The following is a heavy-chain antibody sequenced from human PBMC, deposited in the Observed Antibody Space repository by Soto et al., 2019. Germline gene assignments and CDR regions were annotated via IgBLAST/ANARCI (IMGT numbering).Heavy chain of an antibody. D-gene: IGHD3-3*01. J-gene: IGHJ6*01. CDR3: AKDTTYYDFWSGHYGMEV. CDR2: ISWNSGSI. Sequence: PGGSLRLSCAASGFTFDDYAMHCVRQSPGKCLEWVSGISWNSGSIGYADSVKGRFTISRDNAKNSLYLQMNSLRAEDTALYYCAKDTTYYDFWSGHYGMEVWGQATTVTVSS. V-gene: IGHV3-9*01. CDR1: GFTFDDYA.